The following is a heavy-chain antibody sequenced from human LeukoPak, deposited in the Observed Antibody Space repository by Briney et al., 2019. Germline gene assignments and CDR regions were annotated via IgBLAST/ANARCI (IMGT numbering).Heavy chain of an antibody. CDR1: GGTFSSYA. CDR3: ARGDIVVVPAALRYYYYYMDV. Sequence: SVKVSCKASGGTFSSYAISWVRQAPGQGLEWMGGIIPIFGTANYAQKFQGRVTITADESTSTAYMELSSPRSEDTAVYYCARGDIVVVPAALRYYYYYMDVWGKGTTVTVSS. CDR2: IIPIFGTA. J-gene: IGHJ6*03. D-gene: IGHD2-2*01. V-gene: IGHV1-69*13.